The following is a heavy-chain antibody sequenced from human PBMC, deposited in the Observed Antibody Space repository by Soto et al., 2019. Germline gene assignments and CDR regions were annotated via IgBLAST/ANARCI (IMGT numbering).Heavy chain of an antibody. D-gene: IGHD6-6*01. J-gene: IGHJ6*03. Sequence: GASVKVSCKASGYTFTSYDINWVRQATGQGLEWMGWMNPNSSNTGYAQKFQGRVTMTRNTSISTAYMELISLRSEDTAVYYCARVIQYSSSDYYYYYYMDVWGKGTTVTVSS. CDR1: GYTFTSYD. CDR3: ARVIQYSSSDYYYYYYMDV. V-gene: IGHV1-8*01. CDR2: MNPNSSNT.